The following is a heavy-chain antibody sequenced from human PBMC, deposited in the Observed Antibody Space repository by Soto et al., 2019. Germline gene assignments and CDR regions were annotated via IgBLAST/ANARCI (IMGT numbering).Heavy chain of an antibody. D-gene: IGHD5-18*01. J-gene: IGHJ4*02. Sequence: SETLSLTCTVSGGSISSYYWSWIRQPPGKGLEWIGYIYYSGSTNYNPSLKSRVAISVDTSKNQFSLKLSSVTAADTAVYYCARRGEYSYGYDFDYWGQGTLVTISS. CDR2: IYYSGST. CDR1: GGSISSYY. V-gene: IGHV4-59*08. CDR3: ARRGEYSYGYDFDY.